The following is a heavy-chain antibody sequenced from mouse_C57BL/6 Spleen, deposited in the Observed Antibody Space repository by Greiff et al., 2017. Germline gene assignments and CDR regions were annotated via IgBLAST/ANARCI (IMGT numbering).Heavy chain of an antibody. Sequence: QVHVKQSGAELVRPGTSVKMSCKASGYTFTNYWIGWAKQRPGHGLEWIGDIYPGGGYTNYNEKFKGKATLTADKSSSTAYMQFSSLTSEDSAIYYCARSYSNPYYFDYWGQGTTLTVSS. CDR2: IYPGGGYT. J-gene: IGHJ2*01. D-gene: IGHD2-5*01. CDR1: GYTFTNYW. CDR3: ARSYSNPYYFDY. V-gene: IGHV1-63*01.